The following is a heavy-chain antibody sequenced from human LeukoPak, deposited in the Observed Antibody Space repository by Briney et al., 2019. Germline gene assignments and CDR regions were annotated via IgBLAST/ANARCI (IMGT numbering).Heavy chain of an antibody. V-gene: IGHV3-7*01. J-gene: IGHJ4*02. CDR3: AREAGIATRVY. CDR1: GFTFSSYL. CDR2: IKKDGSEK. D-gene: IGHD6-13*01. Sequence: AGGALRLSCAASGFTFSSYLVRWVRPAPGKGLEGGANIKKDGSEKYYGDSVKGRLTISRDNAKYSLYAQTASQRPENTGVCYRAREAGIATRVYWGQGTLVTVS.